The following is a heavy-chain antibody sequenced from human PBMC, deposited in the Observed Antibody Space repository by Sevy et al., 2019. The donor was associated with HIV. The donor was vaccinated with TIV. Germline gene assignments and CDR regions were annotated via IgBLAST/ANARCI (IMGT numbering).Heavy chain of an antibody. CDR1: GFTFSSYA. CDR3: ARANEYYDFWSGYTTGYFDY. J-gene: IGHJ4*02. Sequence: GGSLRLSCAAPGFTFSSYAMHWVRQAPGKGLEWVAVISYDGSNKYYADSVKGRFTISRDNSKNTLYLQMNSLRAEDTAVYYCARANEYYDFWSGYTTGYFDYWGQGTLVTVSS. V-gene: IGHV3-30-3*01. CDR2: ISYDGSNK. D-gene: IGHD3-3*01.